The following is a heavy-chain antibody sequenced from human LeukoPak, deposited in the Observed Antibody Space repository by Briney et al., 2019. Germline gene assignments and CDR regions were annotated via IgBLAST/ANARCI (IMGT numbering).Heavy chain of an antibody. V-gene: IGHV4-31*03. CDR3: ARVAQPLPHRRAFDI. D-gene: IGHD2-2*01. Sequence: SETLSLTCTVSGGSISSGGYCWSWIRQHPGKGLEWIGYIYYSGSTYYNPSLKSRVTISVDTSKNQFSLKLSSVTAADKAVYYCARVAQPLPHRRAFDIWGQGTMVTVSS. CDR2: IYYSGST. J-gene: IGHJ3*02. CDR1: GGSISSGGYC.